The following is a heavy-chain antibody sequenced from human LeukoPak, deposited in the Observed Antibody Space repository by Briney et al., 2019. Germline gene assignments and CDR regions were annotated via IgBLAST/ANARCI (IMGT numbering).Heavy chain of an antibody. Sequence: PSGASLRLSCAASGFTFSSYAMSWVRQAPGKGLEWVSAISGSGGSTYYADSVKGRFTISRDNSKNTLYLQMNSLRAEDTAVYYCAKNPRIWSGPTSYYFDYWGQGTLVTVSS. CDR1: GFTFSSYA. V-gene: IGHV3-23*01. CDR2: ISGSGGST. CDR3: AKNPRIWSGPTSYYFDY. D-gene: IGHD3-3*01. J-gene: IGHJ4*02.